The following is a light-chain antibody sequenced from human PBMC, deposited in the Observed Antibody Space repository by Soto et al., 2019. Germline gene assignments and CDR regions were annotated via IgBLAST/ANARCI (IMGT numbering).Light chain of an antibody. J-gene: IGKJ2*01. CDR1: QSVASN. CDR3: QQYHNWPPQYT. Sequence: EIVMTQSPASLSVSPGDGATLSCRASQSVASNVAWYQPKPGQGPRLLIHGASTRAVGVPARFSGSGSGTDFTLTISSLQSEDFAVYNCQQYHNWPPQYTFGQGTKLQI. CDR2: GAS. V-gene: IGKV3D-15*01.